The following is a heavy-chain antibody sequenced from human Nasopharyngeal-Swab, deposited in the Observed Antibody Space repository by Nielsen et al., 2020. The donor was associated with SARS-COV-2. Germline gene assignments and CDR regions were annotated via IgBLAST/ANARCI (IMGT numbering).Heavy chain of an antibody. CDR3: ARDEAVVAATQISDAFDI. Sequence: VRQAPGKGLEWVANIKQDGSEKYYVDSVKGRFTISRDNAKNSLYLQMNSLRAGDTAVYYCARDEAVVAATQISDAFDIWGQGTMVTVSS. CDR2: IKQDGSEK. D-gene: IGHD2-15*01. J-gene: IGHJ3*02. V-gene: IGHV3-7*01.